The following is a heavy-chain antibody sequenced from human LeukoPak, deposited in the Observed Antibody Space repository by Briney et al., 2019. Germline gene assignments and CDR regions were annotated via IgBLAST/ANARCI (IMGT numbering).Heavy chain of an antibody. CDR1: GGSISSYY. V-gene: IGHV4-59*01. D-gene: IGHD3-10*01. CDR2: IYDRGST. Sequence: SSETLSLTCTVSGGSISSYYWSWIRQPPGKGLEWIGNIYDRGSTKYNPSLKSRVTISVDTSKNQFSLRLSSVTAADTAVYYCARVLVRGVINWFDPWGQGTLVTVS. CDR3: ARVLVRGVINWFDP. J-gene: IGHJ5*02.